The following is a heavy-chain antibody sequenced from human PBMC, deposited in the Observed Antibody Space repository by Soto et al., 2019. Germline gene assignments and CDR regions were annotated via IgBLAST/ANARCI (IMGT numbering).Heavy chain of an antibody. D-gene: IGHD2-15*01. CDR3: ARNVFEEVVAAYMDNYYYYYMDV. CDR1: GGSISSYY. Sequence: SETLSLTCTVSGGSISSYYWSWIRQPPGKGLEWIGYIYYSGSTNYNPSLKSRVTISVDTSKNQFSLKLSSVTAADTAVYYCARNVFEEVVAAYMDNYYYYYMDVWGKGTTVTVSS. CDR2: IYYSGST. J-gene: IGHJ6*03. V-gene: IGHV4-59*01.